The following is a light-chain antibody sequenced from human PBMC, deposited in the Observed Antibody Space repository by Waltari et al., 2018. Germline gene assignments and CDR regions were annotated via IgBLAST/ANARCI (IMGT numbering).Light chain of an antibody. J-gene: IGKJ1*01. CDR1: QSVSSN. Sequence: EIVVTQSPATLSVSPGERATLSCRASQSVSSNLAWYQQKPGQAPRLLIYGASPRATGIPARFSGSGYGTEFTLTISSLQFEDFAVYYCQQYNNWPPTWTFGQGTKVEIK. V-gene: IGKV3-15*01. CDR2: GAS. CDR3: QQYNNWPPTWT.